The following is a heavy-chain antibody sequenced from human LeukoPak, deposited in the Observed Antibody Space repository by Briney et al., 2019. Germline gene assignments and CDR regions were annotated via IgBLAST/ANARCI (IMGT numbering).Heavy chain of an antibody. J-gene: IGHJ4*02. CDR3: ARAIPYYDSSGYYDY. D-gene: IGHD3-22*01. CDR2: IYYSGST. CDR1: GGSISSSSYY. Sequence: SETLSLTCTVSGGSISSSSYYWGWIRQPPGKGLEWIGSIYYSGSTYYNPSLKSRVTISVDTSKNQFSLKLSSVTAADTAVYYCARAIPYYDSSGYYDYWGQGTLVTVSS. V-gene: IGHV4-39*07.